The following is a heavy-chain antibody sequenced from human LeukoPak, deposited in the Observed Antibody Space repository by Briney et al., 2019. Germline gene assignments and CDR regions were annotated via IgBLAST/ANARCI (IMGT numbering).Heavy chain of an antibody. CDR3: ARELYSSSSVYPYYYMDV. CDR1: GFTFSSYS. J-gene: IGHJ6*03. D-gene: IGHD6-6*01. V-gene: IGHV3-48*01. CDR2: ISSSSSTK. Sequence: PGGSLRLSCAAPGFTFSSYSMNWVRQAPGKGLEWVSYISSSSSTKYYADSVKGRFSISRDNAKNSLYLQMNSLRAEDTAVYYCARELYSSSSVYPYYYMDVWGKGTTVTVSS.